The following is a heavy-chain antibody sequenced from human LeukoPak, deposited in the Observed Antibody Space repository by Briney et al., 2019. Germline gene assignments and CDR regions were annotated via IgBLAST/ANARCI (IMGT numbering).Heavy chain of an antibody. Sequence: PGGSLRLSCAASGFTFSSYSMNWVRQAPGKGLEWVAFIRYVETNEYYADSVKGRFTISRDNSKNTLYLQMNSLRTEDTAVYYCAKDSRAALVGPYYMDVWGKGTTVTISS. CDR2: IRYVETNE. V-gene: IGHV3-30*02. CDR3: AKDSRAALVGPYYMDV. CDR1: GFTFSSYS. J-gene: IGHJ6*03. D-gene: IGHD6-25*01.